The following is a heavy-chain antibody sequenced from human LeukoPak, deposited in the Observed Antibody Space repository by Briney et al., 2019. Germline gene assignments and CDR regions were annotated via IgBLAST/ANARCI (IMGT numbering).Heavy chain of an antibody. CDR1: GGSFSGYY. Sequence: SETLSLTCAVYGGSFSGYYWSWIRQPPGKGLEWIGEINHSGSTNYNPSLKSRVTISVDTSKNQFSLKLSSVTAADTAVYYCAREGRDDSSGYYPDYWGQGTLVTVSS. D-gene: IGHD3-22*01. V-gene: IGHV4-34*01. J-gene: IGHJ4*02. CDR3: AREGRDDSSGYYPDY. CDR2: INHSGST.